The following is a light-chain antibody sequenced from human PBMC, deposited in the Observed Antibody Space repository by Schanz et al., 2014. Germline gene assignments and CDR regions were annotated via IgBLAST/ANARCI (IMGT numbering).Light chain of an antibody. CDR1: SSDVGSYGF. CDR3: CSYADGSTLI. Sequence: QSALTQPAPVSGSPGQSITISCTGTSSDVGSYGFVSWYQHYPGKAPKVIIYEANKRPSGVSNRFSASKSGYTASLTISGLQAEDEADYYCCSYADGSTLIFGGGTKLTVL. V-gene: IGLV2-23*01. CDR2: EAN. J-gene: IGLJ2*01.